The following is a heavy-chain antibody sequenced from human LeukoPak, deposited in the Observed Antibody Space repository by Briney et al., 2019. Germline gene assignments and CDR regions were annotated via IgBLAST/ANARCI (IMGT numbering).Heavy chain of an antibody. D-gene: IGHD3-22*01. CDR3: AKWDGRGYYFDD. Sequence: PGGSLGLSCTASGFTLSNYWMSWLRQAPGKGLEWVANIHQNGSERYHVDSVKGRFTVSRDNAKNSLYLQMNNLRAEDTAVYYCAKWDGRGYYFDDGGQGTLVTVSS. J-gene: IGHJ4*02. CDR2: IHQNGSER. V-gene: IGHV3-7*01. CDR1: GFTLSNYW.